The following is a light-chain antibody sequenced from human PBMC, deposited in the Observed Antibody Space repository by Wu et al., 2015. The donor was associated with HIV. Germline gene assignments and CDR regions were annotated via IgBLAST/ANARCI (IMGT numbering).Light chain of an antibody. CDR2: AAS. CDR1: QGISNF. Sequence: DIQMTQSPSSLSASVGDRVTITCRASQGISNFLAWYQQKPGKPPKVLIYAASTLQSGVPSRFSGSGSGTDFTLTISRLDPEDFAVYYCQQYGISPITFGQGTRLENK. J-gene: IGKJ5*01. V-gene: IGKV1-27*01. CDR3: QQYGISPIT.